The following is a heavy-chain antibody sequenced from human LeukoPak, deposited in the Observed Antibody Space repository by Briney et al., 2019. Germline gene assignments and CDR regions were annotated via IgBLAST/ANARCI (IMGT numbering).Heavy chain of an antibody. CDR2: ISYDESNK. J-gene: IGHJ4*02. Sequence: QSGGSLRLSCAASGFTFSDYAMHWLRQAPGKGLEWVAVISYDESNKYYADSVKGRFTISRDNSRNTLYLQMNSLRADDTALYYCAKDLRLSVGTSPFDYWGQGTLVTVSS. CDR1: GFTFSDYA. D-gene: IGHD4-23*01. CDR3: AKDLRLSVGTSPFDY. V-gene: IGHV3-30*04.